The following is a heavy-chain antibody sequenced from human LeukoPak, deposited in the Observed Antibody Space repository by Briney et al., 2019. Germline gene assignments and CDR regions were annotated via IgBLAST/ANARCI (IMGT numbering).Heavy chain of an antibody. CDR2: INPNSGGT. V-gene: IGHV1-2*02. J-gene: IGHJ4*02. CDR3: ARGPLMYSGSYRGDY. Sequence: ASVKVSCKASGYTFTGYYMHWVRQAPGQGLEWMGWINPNSGGTNYAQKFQGRVTMTRDTSISTAYMELSRLRSDDTAVYYCARGPLMYSGSYRGDYWGQGTLVTASS. D-gene: IGHD1-26*01. CDR1: GYTFTGYY.